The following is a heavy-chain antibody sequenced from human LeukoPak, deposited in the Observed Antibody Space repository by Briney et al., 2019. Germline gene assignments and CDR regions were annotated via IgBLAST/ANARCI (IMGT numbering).Heavy chain of an antibody. J-gene: IGHJ4*02. CDR1: GVTFDDYG. Sequence: PGGSLRLSCAASGVTFDDYGMHWVRQPPGKGLEWVSLISWDGGTTYYADSAKGRFTISRDNSKNSLYLQMNSLRAEDTDLYYCAKKGEGYYFDYWGQGTLVTVSS. CDR3: AKKGEGYYFDY. D-gene: IGHD1-26*01. CDR2: ISWDGGTT. V-gene: IGHV3-43D*04.